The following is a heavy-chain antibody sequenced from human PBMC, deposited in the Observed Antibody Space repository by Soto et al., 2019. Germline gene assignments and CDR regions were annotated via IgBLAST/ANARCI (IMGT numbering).Heavy chain of an antibody. CDR1: GFTFTTYA. V-gene: IGHV3-23*01. J-gene: IGHJ4*02. CDR3: AKDRELPDY. D-gene: IGHD1-26*01. Sequence: PGGSLRLSCAASGFTFTTYAMRWVRQAPGKGLEWVSAISGSGGSTYYADSVKGRFTISRDNSKNTLYLQMNSLRAEDTAVYYCAKDRELPDYWGQGTLVTVSS. CDR2: ISGSGGST.